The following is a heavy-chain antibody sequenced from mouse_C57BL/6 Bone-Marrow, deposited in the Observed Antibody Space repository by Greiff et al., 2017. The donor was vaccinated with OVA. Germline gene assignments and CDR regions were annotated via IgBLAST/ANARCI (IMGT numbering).Heavy chain of an antibody. V-gene: IGHV1-81*01. CDR1: GYTFTSYG. Sequence: VQLQQSGAELARPGASVKLSCKASGYTFTSYGISWVKQRTGQGLEWIGEIYPRSGNTYYNEKFKGKATLTADKSSSTAYMELRSLTSEDSAVYVWASYYSKPRYFDVWGTGTTVTVSS. J-gene: IGHJ1*03. CDR3: ASYYSKPRYFDV. CDR2: IYPRSGNT. D-gene: IGHD2-12*01.